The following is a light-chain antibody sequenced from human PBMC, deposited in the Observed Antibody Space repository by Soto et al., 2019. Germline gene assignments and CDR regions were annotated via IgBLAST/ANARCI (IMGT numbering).Light chain of an antibody. CDR1: QSVSSSY. CDR2: DAS. V-gene: IGKV3D-20*01. J-gene: IGKJ4*01. CDR3: QQYGSSPPLT. Sequence: EIVLTQSPATLSLSPGEGATLSCGASQSVSSSYLAWYQQKPGLAPRLLIYDASSRATGIPDRFSGSGSGTDFTLTISRLEPEDFAVYYCQQYGSSPPLTFGGGTKVDIK.